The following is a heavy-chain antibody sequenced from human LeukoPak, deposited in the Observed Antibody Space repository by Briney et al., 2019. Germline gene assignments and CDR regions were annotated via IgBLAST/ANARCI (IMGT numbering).Heavy chain of an antibody. J-gene: IGHJ6*02. CDR1: GGSISSYY. Sequence: SETLSLTCTVSGGSISSYYWSWIRQPPGKGLEWIGYIYYSGSTYYNTSLKSRVTISVDTSKNQFSLKLSSVTAADTAVYYCARDRVSAGHYYYYGMDVWGQGTTVTVSS. D-gene: IGHD6-13*01. CDR3: ARDRVSAGHYYYYGMDV. V-gene: IGHV4-59*12. CDR2: IYYSGST.